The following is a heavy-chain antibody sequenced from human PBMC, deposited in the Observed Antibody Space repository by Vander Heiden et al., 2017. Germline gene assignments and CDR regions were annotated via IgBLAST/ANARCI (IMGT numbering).Heavy chain of an antibody. CDR2: ISSNGGST. CDR1: GFPFSSYA. V-gene: IGHV3-64*01. Sequence: EVQLVESGGGLVQPGGSLRLSCAASGFPFSSYAMHWVRQAPGKGLEYVSAISSNGGSTYYANSVKGRFTISRDNSKNTLYLQMGSLRAEDMAVYYCARAEDSSGSYPPYGMDVWGQGTTVTVSS. J-gene: IGHJ6*02. CDR3: ARAEDSSGSYPPYGMDV. D-gene: IGHD3-22*01.